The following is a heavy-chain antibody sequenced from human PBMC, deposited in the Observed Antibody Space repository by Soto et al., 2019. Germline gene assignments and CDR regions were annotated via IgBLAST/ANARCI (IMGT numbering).Heavy chain of an antibody. Sequence: QITLKESGPTLVKPTQTLTLTCTFSGFSLSSPAVGVNWIRQPPGKALEWLALIYWDDDKQYSPSLRSRLTITTDNSKNQVVLTMTNMDPVDTATYYCAHGSGWLSDYWGQGTLVTVSS. CDR3: AHGSGWLSDY. V-gene: IGHV2-5*02. CDR1: GFSLSSPAVG. D-gene: IGHD6-19*01. J-gene: IGHJ4*02. CDR2: IYWDDDK.